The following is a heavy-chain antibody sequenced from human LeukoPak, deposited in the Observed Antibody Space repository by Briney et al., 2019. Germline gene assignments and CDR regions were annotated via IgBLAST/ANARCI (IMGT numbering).Heavy chain of an antibody. CDR2: INHSGST. V-gene: IGHV4-34*01. Sequence: SEALSLTCAVYGGSFSGYYWSWIRQPPGKGREWIGEINHSGSTNYNPSTKSRVTISVDTSKNQFSLKLSSVTAADTAVYYCARGQGRYYYYYMDVWGKGTTVTVSS. CDR3: ARGQGRYYYYYMDV. CDR1: GGSFSGYY. J-gene: IGHJ6*03.